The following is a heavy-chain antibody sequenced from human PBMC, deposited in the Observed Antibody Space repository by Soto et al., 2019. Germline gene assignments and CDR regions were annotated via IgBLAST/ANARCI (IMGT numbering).Heavy chain of an antibody. V-gene: IGHV1-46*01. J-gene: IGHJ6*02. Sequence: ASVKVSCKASGYTFTSYYMHWVRQAPGQGLEWMGIINPSGGSTSYAQKFQGGVTMTRDTSTSTVYMELSSLRSEDTAVYYCTTALSGYDLDSRGMDVWGQGTTVTVSS. CDR2: INPSGGST. D-gene: IGHD5-12*01. CDR1: GYTFTSYY. CDR3: TTALSGYDLDSRGMDV.